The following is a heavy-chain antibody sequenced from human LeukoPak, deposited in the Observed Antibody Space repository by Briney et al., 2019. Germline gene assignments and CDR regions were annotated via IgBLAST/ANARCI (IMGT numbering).Heavy chain of an antibody. CDR3: ARDFAYNTFDY. V-gene: IGHV3-23*01. J-gene: IGHJ4*02. Sequence: GGSLRLSCAASGFTFSSYAMNWVRQAPGKGLEWVSGISGSGGRTNYADSVKGRFTISRDNSKNTLYLQLSSLSAEDTAVYYCARDFAYNTFDYWGQGTLVTVSS. CDR2: ISGSGGRT. CDR1: GFTFSSYA. D-gene: IGHD1-14*01.